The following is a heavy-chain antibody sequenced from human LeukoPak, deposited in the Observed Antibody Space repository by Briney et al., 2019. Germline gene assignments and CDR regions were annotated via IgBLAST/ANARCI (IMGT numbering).Heavy chain of an antibody. V-gene: IGHV3-53*01. CDR2: ISINTNT. CDR3: AIAQTWDGLFES. CDR1: GLAVSGNY. D-gene: IGHD1-26*01. Sequence: GRSLRLSCAASGLAVSGNYMSWVRQTPGKGLEWVSFISINTNTFYADSVRGRFTISRDTSKNTLLLQMNSLRDEDSAIYYCAIAQTWDGLFESWGQGTLVTVSS. J-gene: IGHJ4*02.